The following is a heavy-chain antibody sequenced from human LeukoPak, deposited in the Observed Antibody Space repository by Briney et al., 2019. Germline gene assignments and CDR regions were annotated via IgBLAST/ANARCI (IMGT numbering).Heavy chain of an antibody. CDR3: ARVLNTIFGVTSFDY. J-gene: IGHJ4*02. D-gene: IGHD3-3*01. CDR2: IKQDGSEK. CDR1: GFTFSSYW. Sequence: GGSLRLSYAASGFTFSSYWMSWVRQAPGKGLEWVANIKQDGSEKKYVDSVKGRFTISRDNAKNSLYLQMNSLRAEDTAVFYWARVLNTIFGVTSFDYGGQGTLVTVSS. V-gene: IGHV3-7*01.